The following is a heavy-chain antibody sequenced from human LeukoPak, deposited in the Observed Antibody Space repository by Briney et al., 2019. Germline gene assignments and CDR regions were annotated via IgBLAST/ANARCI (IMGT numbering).Heavy chain of an antibody. CDR2: MNPNSGNT. J-gene: IGHJ4*02. Sequence: GASVKVSCKASGYTFTSYDINWVRQAPGQGLEWMGWMNPNSGNTGYAQKFLGRVTITRNTSISTAYMELSSLRSEDTAVYYCARAPGPYDILTGYDYWGQGTLVTVSS. CDR1: GYTFTSYD. CDR3: ARAPGPYDILTGYDY. V-gene: IGHV1-8*03. D-gene: IGHD3-9*01.